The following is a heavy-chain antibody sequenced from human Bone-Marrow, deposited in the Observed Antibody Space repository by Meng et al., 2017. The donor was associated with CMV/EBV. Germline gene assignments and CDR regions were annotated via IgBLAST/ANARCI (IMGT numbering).Heavy chain of an antibody. D-gene: IGHD1-1*01. J-gene: IGHJ4*02. CDR1: GFTLATYA. Sequence: GGSLRLSCAASGFTLATYAMHWVHQPPGKGLLWVSRIYTDGTITTYADSVKGRFTISRDNAKNALYLQMNSLRPEDTAVYYCTRDTNWSFDSWGQGTLVTVSS. CDR2: IYTDGTIT. V-gene: IGHV3-74*01. CDR3: TRDTNWSFDS.